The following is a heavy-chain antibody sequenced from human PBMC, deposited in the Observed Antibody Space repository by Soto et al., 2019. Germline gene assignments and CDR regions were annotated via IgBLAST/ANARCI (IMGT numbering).Heavy chain of an antibody. CDR3: XXXXXXXXEKYYYYYMDV. Sequence: EVQLVESGGGLVQPGGSLRLSCAASGFTFSSYSMNWVRQAPGKGLEWVSYISSSSSTIYYADSVKGRFTISRDNAKNSLYLQMNSLXAXXXXXYYXXXXXXXXXEKYYYYYMDVWGKGTTVTVSS. CDR2: ISSSSSTI. J-gene: IGHJ6*03. D-gene: IGHD3-10*01. CDR1: GFTFSSYS. V-gene: IGHV3-48*01.